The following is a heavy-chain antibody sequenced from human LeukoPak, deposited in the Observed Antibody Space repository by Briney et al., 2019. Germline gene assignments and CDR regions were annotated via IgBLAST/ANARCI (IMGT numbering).Heavy chain of an antibody. CDR3: ARAPRWSGSTSFFDY. V-gene: IGHV4-59*01. Sequence: SETLSLTCTLSGGSISSYFWSWIRQPPGKKLEWIGYIYYSGSTNYNPSLKNRVTISVDTSKNQFSLKLSSMTAADTAIYYCARAPRWSGSTSFFDYWGQGTLVTVSS. CDR1: GGSISSYF. J-gene: IGHJ4*02. D-gene: IGHD3-10*02. CDR2: IYYSGST.